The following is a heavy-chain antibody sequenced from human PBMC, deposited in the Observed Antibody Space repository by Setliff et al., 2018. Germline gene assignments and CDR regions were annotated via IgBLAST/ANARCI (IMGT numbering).Heavy chain of an antibody. J-gene: IGHJ6*03. CDR3: ARVFKVDCAGDGCDCYGARCYYFYMDV. D-gene: IGHD2-21*01. CDR2: IYHSGST. CDR1: GDSISDISYY. Sequence: PSETLSLTCTISGDSISDISYYWGFIRQSPGKGPEWIGSIYHSGSTNYNPSLESRVTISVDTSKNQFSLRLSSVAAADTSVYYCARVFKVDCAGDGCDCYGARCYYFYMDVWGKGTTVTVSS. V-gene: IGHV4-39*07.